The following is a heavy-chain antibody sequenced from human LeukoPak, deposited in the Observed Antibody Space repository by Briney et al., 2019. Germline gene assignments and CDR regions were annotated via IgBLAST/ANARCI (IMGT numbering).Heavy chain of an antibody. V-gene: IGHV3-23*01. Sequence: GGTLRLSCAASGFTFNTYGMSWVRQAPGKGLEWVSGISGSGGATYYADSVKGRFTISGDNSRNTLFLQMNSLRAEDTAVYYCAHGAMYQLDYRGQGTLVTVSS. CDR1: GFTFNTYG. CDR3: AHGAMYQLDY. CDR2: ISGSGGAT. J-gene: IGHJ4*02. D-gene: IGHD2-2*01.